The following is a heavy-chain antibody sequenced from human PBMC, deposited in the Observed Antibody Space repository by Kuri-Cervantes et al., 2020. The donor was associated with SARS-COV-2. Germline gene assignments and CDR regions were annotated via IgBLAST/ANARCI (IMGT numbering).Heavy chain of an antibody. Sequence: GSLRLSCAVSGYSISSGYYWGWIRQPPGKGLEWIGSIYYSGSTYYNPSLKSRVTISVDTSKNQFSLKLSSVTAADTAVYYCARSPYFYCSSTSCPNWFDPWGQGTLVTVSS. CDR3: ARSPYFYCSSTSCPNWFDP. D-gene: IGHD2-2*01. V-gene: IGHV4-38-2*01. CDR2: IYYSGST. CDR1: GYSISSGYY. J-gene: IGHJ5*02.